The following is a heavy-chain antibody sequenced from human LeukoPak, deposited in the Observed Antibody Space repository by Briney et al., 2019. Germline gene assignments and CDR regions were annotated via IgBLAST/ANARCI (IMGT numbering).Heavy chain of an antibody. J-gene: IGHJ4*02. D-gene: IGHD5-18*01. CDR2: IKQDGNEK. CDR3: ARYSYGRSHFDS. Sequence: GGSLRLSCAASGFTFNNYWMSWVRQAPGKGLEWVANIKQDGNEKYYVDSVKGRFTISRDNAKNSLYLQTDSLRAEDTAVYYCARYSYGRSHFDSWGQGTLVTVSS. CDR1: GFTFNNYW. V-gene: IGHV3-7*04.